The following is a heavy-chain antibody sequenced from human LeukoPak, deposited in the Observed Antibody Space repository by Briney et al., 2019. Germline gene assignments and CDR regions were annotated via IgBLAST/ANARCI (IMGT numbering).Heavy chain of an antibody. Sequence: SETLSLTCTVSGGSISSYYWSWIRQPPGKGLEWIGYIYYSGSTNYNPSLKSRVTISVDTSKNQFSLKLSSVTAADTAVYYCARGRLQLWLQYYYYMDVWGKGTTVTISS. CDR2: IYYSGST. CDR3: ARGRLQLWLQYYYYMDV. D-gene: IGHD5-18*01. V-gene: IGHV4-59*01. J-gene: IGHJ6*03. CDR1: GGSISSYY.